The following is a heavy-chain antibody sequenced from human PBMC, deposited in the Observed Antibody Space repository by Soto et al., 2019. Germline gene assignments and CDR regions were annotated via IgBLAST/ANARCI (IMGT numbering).Heavy chain of an antibody. V-gene: IGHV4-30-4*01. Sequence: QVQLQESGPGLVKPSQTLSLTCTVSGGSISSGDYYWSWIRQPPGKGLEWIGYIYYSGSTYYNPSHKSRVNSPSATSKDQFSPKLGSGTAADTAVYYRASESPVVTAVGGQGTTVTVSS. J-gene: IGHJ6*02. CDR3: ASESPVVTAV. CDR1: GGSISSGDYY. CDR2: IYYSGST. D-gene: IGHD5-18*01.